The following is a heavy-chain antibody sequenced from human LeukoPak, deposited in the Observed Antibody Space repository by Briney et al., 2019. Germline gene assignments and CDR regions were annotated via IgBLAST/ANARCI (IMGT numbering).Heavy chain of an antibody. CDR3: ARDSGTTSYYYYGMDV. Sequence: AGGSLRLSCAASGFTVSSNYMSWVRQAPGKGLEWVSVIYSGGSTYYADSVKGRFTISRDNSKNTLYLQMNSLRAEDTAVYYCARDSGTTSYYYYGMDVWGQGTTVTVSS. J-gene: IGHJ6*02. D-gene: IGHD1-1*01. CDR1: GFTVSSNY. CDR2: IYSGGST. V-gene: IGHV3-53*01.